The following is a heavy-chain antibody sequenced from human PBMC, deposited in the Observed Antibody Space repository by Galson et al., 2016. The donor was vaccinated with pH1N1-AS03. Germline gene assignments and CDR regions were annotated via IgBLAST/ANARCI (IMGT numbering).Heavy chain of an antibody. CDR1: GLTFGSHW. V-gene: IGHV3-7*03. CDR3: ARDRTVVAASIIYYYGMDV. J-gene: IGHJ6*02. D-gene: IGHD2-2*01. CDR2: INKDGNEK. Sequence: SLRLSCAVSGLTFGSHWMSWVRQAPGKGLEWVANINKDGNEKYYVDSVKGRFAISRDNAKNSLYLQMNSLRAEDTAVYYCARDRTVVAASIIYYYGMDVWGQGTTVTVSS.